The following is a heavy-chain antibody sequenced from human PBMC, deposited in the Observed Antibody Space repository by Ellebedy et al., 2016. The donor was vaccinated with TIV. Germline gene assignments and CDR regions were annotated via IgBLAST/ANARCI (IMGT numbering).Heavy chain of an antibody. CDR3: AKEVGSTIQLWGYMDV. Sequence: GGSLRLSXVASGLRFSSYGMHWVRQATGKGLEWVAVISYDGSNKRYADSVKGRFTISRDRFKNTVYLQMHSLRVEDTAVYYCAKEVGSTIQLWGYMDVWGKGTTVTVSS. J-gene: IGHJ6*03. V-gene: IGHV3-30*18. D-gene: IGHD5-18*01. CDR1: GLRFSSYG. CDR2: ISYDGSNK.